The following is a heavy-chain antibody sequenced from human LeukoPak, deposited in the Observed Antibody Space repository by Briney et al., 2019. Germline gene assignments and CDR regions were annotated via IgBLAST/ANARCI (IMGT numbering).Heavy chain of an antibody. CDR2: ISYDGSNQ. CDR3: AKSTGRYFGLLDDLGY. V-gene: IGHV3-30*18. Sequence: GGSLRLSCAASGFSFSTTGIHWVRQAPGKGLEWVAAISYDGSNQYYGDSVKGRFTIPRDTSKYTVYLQMNSLGAEDTALYYCAKSTGRYFGLLDDLGYWGQGTLVTVSS. J-gene: IGHJ4*02. CDR1: GFSFSTTG. D-gene: IGHD3-9*01.